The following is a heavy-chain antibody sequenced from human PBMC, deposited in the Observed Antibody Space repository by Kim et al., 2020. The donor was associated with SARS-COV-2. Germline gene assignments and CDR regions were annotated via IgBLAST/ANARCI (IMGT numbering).Heavy chain of an antibody. D-gene: IGHD2-2*01. Sequence: GGSLRLSCAASGFTFSRYSMNWVRQAPGKGLEWVSSISSSGDYIYYSDSVKGRFTISRDNAKNSLYLQMNSLRAEDRAVYYCARSDGRYQLGYNIGMDVWGQGTTVTVS. CDR3: ARSDGRYQLGYNIGMDV. J-gene: IGHJ6*02. V-gene: IGHV3-21*01. CDR1: GFTFSRYS. CDR2: ISSSGDYI.